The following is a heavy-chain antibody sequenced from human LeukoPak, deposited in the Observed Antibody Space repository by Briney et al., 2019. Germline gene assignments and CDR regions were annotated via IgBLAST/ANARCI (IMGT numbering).Heavy chain of an antibody. Sequence: GGSLRLSCAASGFTFSSYAMSWVRQAPGKGLEWVSAISGSGGSTYYADSVKGRFTISRDNSKNTLYLQMNSLRAEDTAVYYCARQRERWLQDWYFDLWGRGTLVTVSS. D-gene: IGHD5-24*01. CDR3: ARQRERWLQDWYFDL. CDR2: ISGSGGST. V-gene: IGHV3-23*01. CDR1: GFTFSSYA. J-gene: IGHJ2*01.